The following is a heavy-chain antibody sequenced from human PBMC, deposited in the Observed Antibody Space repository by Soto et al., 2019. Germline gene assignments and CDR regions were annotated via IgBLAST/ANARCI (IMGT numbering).Heavy chain of an antibody. V-gene: IGHV3-48*01. CDR3: ASYVSYYDVVSGRGGWFDP. CDR2: ISSSSSTI. CDR1: RFTFSGYS. Sequence: EVQLVESGGGLVQPGGSLRLSCAASRFTFSGYSMNWVRQAPGKGLEWVSYISSSSSTIYYADSVKGRFTISRDNAKNPLYLQKNGLRAEDTAVYCCASYVSYYDVVSGRGGWFDPWGQRALVTVPS. J-gene: IGHJ5*02. D-gene: IGHD3-10*02.